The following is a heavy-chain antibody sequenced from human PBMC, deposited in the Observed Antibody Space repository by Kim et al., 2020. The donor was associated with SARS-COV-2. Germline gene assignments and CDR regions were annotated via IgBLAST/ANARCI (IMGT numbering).Heavy chain of an antibody. CDR3: ARVGATRDWSGGDY. CDR2: ISYDGSNK. J-gene: IGHJ4*02. Sequence: GGSLRLSCAASGFTFSSYAMHWVRQAPGKGLEWVAVISYDGSNKYYADSVKGRFTISRDNSKNTLYLQMNSLRAEDTAVYYCARVGATRDWSGGDYWGQGTLVTVSS. D-gene: IGHD1-26*01. V-gene: IGHV3-30*04. CDR1: GFTFSSYA.